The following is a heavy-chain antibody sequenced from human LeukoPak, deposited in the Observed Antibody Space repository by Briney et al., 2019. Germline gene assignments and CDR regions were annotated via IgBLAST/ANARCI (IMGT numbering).Heavy chain of an antibody. CDR1: GGSISSSSYY. V-gene: IGHV4-39*07. CDR3: ARVGITIFGVVT. CDR2: IYYSGST. Sequence: PSETLSLTCTVSGGSISSSSYYWGWIRQPPGKGLEWIGSIYYSGSTYYNPSLKSRVTISVDTSKNQFSLKLSSVTAADTAVYYCARVGITIFGVVTWGQGTLVTVSS. J-gene: IGHJ4*02. D-gene: IGHD3-3*01.